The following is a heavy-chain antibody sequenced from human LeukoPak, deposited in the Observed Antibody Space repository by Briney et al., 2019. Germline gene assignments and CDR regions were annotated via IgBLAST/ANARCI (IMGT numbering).Heavy chain of an antibody. Sequence: GGSLRLSCAASGFTFDDYAMHWVRQAPGKGLEWVSLISEDGGSTYYADSVKGRFTISRDNSKNSLYLQMNSLRTEDTALYYCAKIPAAGYYYYYMDVWGKGTTVTVSS. V-gene: IGHV3-43*02. CDR3: AKIPAAGYYYYYMDV. J-gene: IGHJ6*03. D-gene: IGHD2-2*01. CDR2: ISEDGGST. CDR1: GFTFDDYA.